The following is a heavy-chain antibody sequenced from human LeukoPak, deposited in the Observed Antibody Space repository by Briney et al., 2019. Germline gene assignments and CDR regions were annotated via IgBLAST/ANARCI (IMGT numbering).Heavy chain of an antibody. J-gene: IGHJ5*02. CDR2: IYHTGPT. V-gene: IGHV4-39*07. Sequence: PSETLSLTCTVSGGSMTNNTFYWGWIRQPPGKGLEWIVSIYHTGPTYYNPSLKSRVTISVDTSKNQFSLKLSSVTAADTAVYYCARVLIWFGQLQNWFDPWGPGTLVTVSS. D-gene: IGHD3-10*01. CDR1: GGSMTNNTFY. CDR3: ARVLIWFGQLQNWFDP.